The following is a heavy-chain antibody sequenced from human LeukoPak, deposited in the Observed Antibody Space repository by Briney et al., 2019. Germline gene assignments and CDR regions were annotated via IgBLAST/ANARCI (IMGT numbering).Heavy chain of an antibody. CDR2: IKPNCDNT. V-gene: IGHV1-8*03. D-gene: IGHD2-15*01. J-gene: IGHJ4*02. Sequence: VKFSFQAPGYPFINYDMNWVRLASGQGLEWMGWIKPNCDNTGYAQKFQGRVTITRHTSTSTVYMELSSLISEDPAVYYCARGTPRDCSGGSCYFEYWGQGTLVTVSS. CDR3: ARGTPRDCSGGSCYFEY. CDR1: GYPFINYD.